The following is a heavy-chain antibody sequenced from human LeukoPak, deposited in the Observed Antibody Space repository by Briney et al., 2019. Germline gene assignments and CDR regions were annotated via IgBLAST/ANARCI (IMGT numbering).Heavy chain of an antibody. V-gene: IGHV4-34*01. CDR1: GGSFSGYY. Sequence: SETLSLTCTVSGGSFSGYYWSWIRQPPGKGLEWIGEINHSGSTNYNPSLKSRVTISVDTSKNQFSLKLSSVTAADTAVYYCARARSSGWSRYYYYGMDVWGQGTTVTVSS. D-gene: IGHD6-19*01. CDR2: INHSGST. CDR3: ARARSSGWSRYYYYGMDV. J-gene: IGHJ6*02.